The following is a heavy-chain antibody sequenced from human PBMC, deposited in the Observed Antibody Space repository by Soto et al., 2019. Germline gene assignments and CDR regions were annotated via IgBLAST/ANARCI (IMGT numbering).Heavy chain of an antibody. CDR3: ARDPLIGTTEYGLDV. V-gene: IGHV3-74*01. Sequence: EVQLVESGGGLVQPGGSLRLSCAASGFTFSTYWMHWVRQPPGKGLVWVSRINNDGSNTAYADSVKGRFTTSRDKAQSTLYLQMNSLRAEDTAVYYCARDPLIGTTEYGLDVWGQGTTVSVSS. J-gene: IGHJ6*02. CDR2: INNDGSNT. CDR1: GFTFSTYW. D-gene: IGHD1-7*01.